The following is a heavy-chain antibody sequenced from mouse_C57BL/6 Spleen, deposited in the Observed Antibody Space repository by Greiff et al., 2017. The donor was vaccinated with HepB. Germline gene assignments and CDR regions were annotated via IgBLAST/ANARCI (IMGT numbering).Heavy chain of an antibody. D-gene: IGHD2-4*01. J-gene: IGHJ4*01. CDR3: ARIPGGLRRDAMDY. V-gene: IGHV1-55*01. CDR1: GYTFTSYW. CDR2: IYPGSGST. Sequence: QVQLQQSGAELVKPGASVKMSCKASGYTFTSYWITWVKQRPGQGLEWIGDIYPGSGSTNYNEKFKSKATLTVDTSSSTAYMQLSSLTSEDSAVYYCARIPGGLRRDAMDYWGQGTSVTVSS.